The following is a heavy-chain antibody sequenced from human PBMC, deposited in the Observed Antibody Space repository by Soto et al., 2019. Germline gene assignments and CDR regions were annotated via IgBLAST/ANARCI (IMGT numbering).Heavy chain of an antibody. D-gene: IGHD6-6*01. CDR2: VSSSDDST. Sequence: EVQLLESGGGLVQPGESLRLSCAASGFTFSSYAMSWVRQAPGKGLEWVSVVSSSDDSTYYADSVKGRFTISRDNSKNTLYLQMNSLRAEDTAVYYCAKRSSSSTFDYWGQGTLVTVSS. CDR3: AKRSSSSTFDY. J-gene: IGHJ4*02. V-gene: IGHV3-23*01. CDR1: GFTFSSYA.